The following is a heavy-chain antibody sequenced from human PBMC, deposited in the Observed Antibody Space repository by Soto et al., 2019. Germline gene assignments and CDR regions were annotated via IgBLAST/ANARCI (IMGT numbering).Heavy chain of an antibody. J-gene: IGHJ3*02. D-gene: IGHD2-21*02. V-gene: IGHV1-18*01. CDR3: ARGSSRVAYCGGDCYSDAFDI. CDR2: ISAYNGNT. Sequence: ASVKVSCKASGYTFTSYGISWVRQAPGQGLEWMGWISAYNGNTNYAQKLQGRVTMTTDTSTSTAYMELRSLRSDDTAVYYCARGSSRVAYCGGDCYSDAFDIWGQGTMVTVSS. CDR1: GYTFTSYG.